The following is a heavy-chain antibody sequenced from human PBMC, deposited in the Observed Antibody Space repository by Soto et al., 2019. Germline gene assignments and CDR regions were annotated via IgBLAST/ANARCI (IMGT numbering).Heavy chain of an antibody. Sequence: PGGSLRLSCAASGFTFSSYAMSWVRQAPGKGLEWVSAISGSGGSTYYADSVKGRFTISRDNSKNTPYLQMNSLRAEDTVVYYCAKAAHYYGSGSYYNLHYYYGMDVWGQGTTVTVSS. J-gene: IGHJ6*02. CDR1: GFTFSSYA. CDR3: AKAAHYYGSGSYYNLHYYYGMDV. CDR2: ISGSGGST. D-gene: IGHD3-10*01. V-gene: IGHV3-23*01.